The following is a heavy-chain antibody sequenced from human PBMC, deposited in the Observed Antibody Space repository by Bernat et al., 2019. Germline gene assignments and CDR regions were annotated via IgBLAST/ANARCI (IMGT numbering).Heavy chain of an antibody. Sequence: QVQLQQWGAGLLKPSETLSLTCAVYGGSFSGYYWSWIRQPPGKGLEWIGEINHSGSTNYNPSLKSRVTISVDTSKNQFSLKLSSVTAADTAEYYCARSSSWYRPFDYWGQGTLVTVSS. J-gene: IGHJ4*02. CDR1: GGSFSGYY. CDR3: ARSSSWYRPFDY. D-gene: IGHD6-13*01. CDR2: INHSGST. V-gene: IGHV4-34*01.